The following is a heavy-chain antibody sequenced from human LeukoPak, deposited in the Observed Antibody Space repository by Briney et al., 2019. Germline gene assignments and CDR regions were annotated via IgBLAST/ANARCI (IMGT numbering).Heavy chain of an antibody. CDR2: ISGDTSAV. D-gene: IGHD3-10*01. V-gene: IGHV3-48*02. CDR3: ASPLITMGAYDI. Sequence: GGSLRLSCVASGFTFSNSDMNWVRQAPGMGLEWVSYISGDTSAVYYADFVEGRFTISRDNAKKSLYLQMNSLRDEDTAVYYCASPLITMGAYDIWGQGTMVTVSS. J-gene: IGHJ3*02. CDR1: GFTFSNSD.